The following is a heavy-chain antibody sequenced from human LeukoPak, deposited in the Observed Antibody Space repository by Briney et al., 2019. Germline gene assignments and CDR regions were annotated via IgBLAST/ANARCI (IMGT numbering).Heavy chain of an antibody. J-gene: IGHJ4*02. D-gene: IGHD3-10*01. CDR2: IYYSGST. V-gene: IGHV4-59*08. CDR3: ARQFDGSGSSPDY. Sequence: SETLSLTCTVSGGSISSYYWSRIRQPPGKGLEWIGYIYYSGSTNYNPSLKSRVTISVDTSKNQFSLKLSSVTAADTAVYYCARQFDGSGSSPDYWGQGTLVTVSS. CDR1: GGSISSYY.